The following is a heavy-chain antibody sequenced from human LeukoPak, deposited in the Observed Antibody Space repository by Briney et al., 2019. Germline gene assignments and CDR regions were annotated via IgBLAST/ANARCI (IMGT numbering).Heavy chain of an antibody. CDR3: ARATRKDGSRWVHFDY. Sequence: GRPLRHSCAAPGFTFYRHGMHEVGQAPGKGRAWVAVIWYDGSNKYYAVSVKGRLTISRDNSKNTLYLQMNSLRAEDTAVYYCARATRKDGSRWVHFDYWGQGTLVTASS. V-gene: IGHV3-33*01. CDR1: GFTFYRHG. D-gene: IGHD1-26*01. J-gene: IGHJ4*02. CDR2: IWYDGSNK.